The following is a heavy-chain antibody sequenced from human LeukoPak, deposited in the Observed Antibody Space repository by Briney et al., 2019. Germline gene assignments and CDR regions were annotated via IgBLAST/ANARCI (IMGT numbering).Heavy chain of an antibody. Sequence: SVKVSCKASGYTFTGYYMHWVRQAPGQGLEWMGGIIPIFGTANYAQKFQGRVTITADESTSTAYMELSSLRSEDTAVYYCAGAVAGYYYYYYMDVWGKGTTVTISS. J-gene: IGHJ6*03. D-gene: IGHD6-19*01. CDR2: IIPIFGTA. V-gene: IGHV1-69*13. CDR3: AGAVAGYYYYYYMDV. CDR1: GYTFTGYY.